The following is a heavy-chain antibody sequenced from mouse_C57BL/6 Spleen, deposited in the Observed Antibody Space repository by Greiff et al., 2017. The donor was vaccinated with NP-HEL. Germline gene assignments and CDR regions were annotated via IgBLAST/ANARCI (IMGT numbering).Heavy chain of an antibody. Sequence: VQLQQSGPELVKPGASVKISCKASGYAFTSYWMNWVKQRPGQGLEWIGWIYPGDGGTNYNEKFKGKATLTADKSSSTAYMHLSSLTSEDSSVYFCARRYGCHNYYMDYWGQGTSVTVSS. D-gene: IGHD2-10*02. V-gene: IGHV1-82*01. CDR3: ARRYGCHNYYMDY. CDR2: IYPGDGGT. J-gene: IGHJ4*01. CDR1: GYAFTSYW.